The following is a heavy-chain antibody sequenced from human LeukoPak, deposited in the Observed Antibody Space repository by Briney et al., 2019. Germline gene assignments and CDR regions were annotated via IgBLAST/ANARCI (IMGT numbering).Heavy chain of an antibody. J-gene: IGHJ5*02. CDR2: IYYSGST. D-gene: IGHD6-13*01. Sequence: SETLSLTCTVSGGSISSSSYYWGWIRQPPGKGLEWIGSIYYSGSTYYNPSLKSRVTISVDTSKNQFFLKLSSVTAADTAVYYCARDSQVAYSSSWYQGPENWFDPWGQGTLVTVSS. CDR1: GGSISSSSYY. CDR3: ARDSQVAYSSSWYQGPENWFDP. V-gene: IGHV4-39*07.